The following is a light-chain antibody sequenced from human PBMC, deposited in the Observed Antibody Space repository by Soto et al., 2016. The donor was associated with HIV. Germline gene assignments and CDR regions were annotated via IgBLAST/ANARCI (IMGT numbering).Light chain of an antibody. CDR3: NSRDNSGNHYV. CDR2: GKN. J-gene: IGLJ1*01. CDR1: SLRRYY. Sequence: SSELTQDPAVSVALGQTVRITCQGDSLRRYYASWYQQKPGRAPVLVIYGKNNRPSGIPDRFSGSSSGNTASLTITGAQAEDEADYYCNSRDNSGNHYVFGTGTKVTVL. V-gene: IGLV3-19*01.